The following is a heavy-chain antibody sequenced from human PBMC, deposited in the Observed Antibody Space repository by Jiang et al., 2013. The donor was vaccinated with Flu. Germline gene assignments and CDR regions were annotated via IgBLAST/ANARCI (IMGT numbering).Heavy chain of an antibody. V-gene: IGHV4-30-2*01. CDR3: ARGIPTNYYDSSDAFDI. D-gene: IGHD3-22*01. J-gene: IGHJ3*02. CDR2: IYHSGST. Sequence: GSGLVKPSQTLSLTCAVSGGSISSGGYSWSWIRQPPGKGLEWIGYIYHSGSTYYNPSLKSRVTISVDRSKNQFSLKLSSVTAADTAVYYCARGIPTNYYDSSDAFDIWGQGAMVTVSS. CDR1: GGSISSGGYS.